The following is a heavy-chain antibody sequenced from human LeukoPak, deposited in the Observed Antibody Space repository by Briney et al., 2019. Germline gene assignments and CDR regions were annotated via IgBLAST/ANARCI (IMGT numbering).Heavy chain of an antibody. J-gene: IGHJ4*02. Sequence: ASVKVSCRASGYTFTSYAMHWVRQAPGQRLEWMGWINAGNGNTKYSQKFQGRVTMTRNTSINTVYMELSSLRSEDTAVYYCARASSSWPSAVRHMDYWGQGTLVTVSS. CDR3: ARASSSWPSAVRHMDY. D-gene: IGHD6-13*01. V-gene: IGHV1-3*01. CDR1: GYTFTSYA. CDR2: INAGNGNT.